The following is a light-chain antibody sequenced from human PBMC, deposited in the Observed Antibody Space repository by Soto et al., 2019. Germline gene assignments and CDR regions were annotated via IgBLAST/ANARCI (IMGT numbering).Light chain of an antibody. J-gene: IGKJ1*01. V-gene: IGKV3-20*01. CDR1: QSVSSSY. Sequence: EIVLTQSPGTLSLSPGERATLSCRASQSVSSSYLAWYHQKPGQAPRLLIYGASSRATGIPDRFSGSGSGTGLTLTINRQEPEDFAEYYCQQYGISPQTFGQGAKVEIK. CDR2: GAS. CDR3: QQYGISPQT.